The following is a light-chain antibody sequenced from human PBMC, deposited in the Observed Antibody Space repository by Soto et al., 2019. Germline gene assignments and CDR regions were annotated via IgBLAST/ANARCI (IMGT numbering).Light chain of an antibody. CDR3: QKFKTALLT. J-gene: IGKJ5*01. CDR2: SAS. Sequence: DIQMTQSPSSLSASVGDRVTITCRASQDISVYLAWYQQKPGKVPKLLIYSASTLQSGVPSRFSGSGSGTDFTLTIRSLPAEAVSTYYCQKFKTALLTLGQGTRLEIK. CDR1: QDISVY. V-gene: IGKV1-27*01.